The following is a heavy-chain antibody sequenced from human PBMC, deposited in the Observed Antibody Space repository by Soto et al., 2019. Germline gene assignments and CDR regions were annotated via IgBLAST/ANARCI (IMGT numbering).Heavy chain of an antibody. Sequence: VSGGSISRYYWSWIRQPAGKGLEWIGRIYSSGSTNYNPSLKSRVTMSVEMSKNQFSLKMSSVTAADTAVYYCARDGALSGGMDVWGHGTTVTVSS. J-gene: IGHJ6*02. V-gene: IGHV4-4*07. D-gene: IGHD3-10*01. CDR3: ARDGALSGGMDV. CDR2: IYSSGST. CDR1: GGSISRYY.